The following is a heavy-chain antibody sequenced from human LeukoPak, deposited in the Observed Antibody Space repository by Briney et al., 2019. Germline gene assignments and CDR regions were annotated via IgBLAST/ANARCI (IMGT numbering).Heavy chain of an antibody. CDR2: INPDGSQT. CDR1: GFTFSSHW. D-gene: IGHD6-25*01. CDR3: LGSADRG. J-gene: IGHJ4*02. Sequence: PGGSLRLSCAASGFTFSSHWMKGVRQAPGRELEWVGNINPDGSQTYYVDSVKGRFTISRDNAKDSVYLQMNTLRVEDTAVYYCLGSADRGWGQGTLVTVSS. V-gene: IGHV3-7*01.